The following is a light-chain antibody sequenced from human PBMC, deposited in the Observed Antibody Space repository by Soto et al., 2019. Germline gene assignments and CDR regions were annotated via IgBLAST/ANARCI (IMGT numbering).Light chain of an antibody. CDR3: TVWDDSLRGRL. V-gene: IGLV1-47*01. CDR2: RNN. CDR1: ISNIEVNY. Sequence: QSVLTQPPSASGTPGQRVTISCSGAISNIEVNYVYWYQKLPGTAPRLLIYRNNQRPSGVPDRFSGSKSGTSASLAISALRSEDEADYYCTVWDDSLRGRLFGGGTKVTVL. J-gene: IGLJ2*01.